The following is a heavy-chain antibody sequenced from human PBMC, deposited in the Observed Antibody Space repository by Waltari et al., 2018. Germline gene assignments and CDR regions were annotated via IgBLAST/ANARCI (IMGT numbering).Heavy chain of an antibody. Sequence: QVQLQESGPGLVKPSETLSLTCTVSGGPLNNSSWIWTRPPPGKGLEWIGYIYYSGSTNYNPSLKSRVTVSIDTSKNQFSLKLSSVTAADTAVYYCARVSSFRFSGGMDVWGQGTTVTVSS. CDR1: GGPLNNSS. V-gene: IGHV4-59*01. J-gene: IGHJ6*02. CDR3: ARVSSFRFSGGMDV. D-gene: IGHD3-3*01. CDR2: IYYSGST.